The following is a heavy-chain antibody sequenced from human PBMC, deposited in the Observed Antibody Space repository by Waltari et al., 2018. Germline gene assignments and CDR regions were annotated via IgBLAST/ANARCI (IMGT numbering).Heavy chain of an antibody. V-gene: IGHV3-48*01. CDR3: ARDDSSFFDY. CDR2: ISSSSSTV. D-gene: IGHD6-13*01. CDR1: GFTFSSYS. Sequence: EVQLVESGGGLVQPGGSLRLSCAASGFTFSSYSMNWVRQAPGKGLGWVSYISSSSSTVYYADSVKGRFTISRDNAKNSLYLQMNSLRAEDTAVYYCARDDSSFFDYWGQGTLVTVSS. J-gene: IGHJ4*02.